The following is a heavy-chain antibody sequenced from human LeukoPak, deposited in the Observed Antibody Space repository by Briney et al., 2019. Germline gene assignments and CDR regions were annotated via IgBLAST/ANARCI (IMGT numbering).Heavy chain of an antibody. J-gene: IGHJ4*02. Sequence: PGGSLRLSCAASGFTFSDYYMSWVRQAPGKGLEWVSVIYSGGSTYYADSVKGRFTISRDNSKNTLYLQMNSLRAEDTAVYYCAAQEGNFDYWGQGTLVTVSS. CDR3: AAQEGNFDY. V-gene: IGHV3-53*01. CDR2: IYSGGST. CDR1: GFTFSDYY.